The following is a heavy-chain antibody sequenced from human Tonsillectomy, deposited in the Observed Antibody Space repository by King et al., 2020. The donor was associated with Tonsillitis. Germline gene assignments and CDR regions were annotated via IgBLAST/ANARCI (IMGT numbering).Heavy chain of an antibody. D-gene: IGHD5-18*01. J-gene: IGHJ4*02. CDR1: GFISSYA. V-gene: IGHV3-30*04. CDR2: ISYDGSIK. Sequence: VQLVESGGGVVQPGRSLRLSCAASGFISSYAMHWVRQAPGKGLEWVAVISYDGSIKYYVDSVKGRFTISRDNSKNTLYLQMNSLRVEDTAVYYCARESARGYSYGITDYWGQGTLVTVSS. CDR3: ARESARGYSYGITDY.